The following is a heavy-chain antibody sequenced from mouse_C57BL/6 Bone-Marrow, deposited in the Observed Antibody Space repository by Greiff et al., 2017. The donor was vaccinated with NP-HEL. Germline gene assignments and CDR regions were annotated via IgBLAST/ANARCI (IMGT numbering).Heavy chain of an antibody. CDR1: GFTFSDYG. CDR2: ISSGSSTI. Sequence: DVMLVESGGGLVKPGGSLKLSCAASGFTFSDYGMHWVRQAPEKGLEWVAYISSGSSTIYYADTVKGRFTISRDNAKNTLCLQMTSLSAEDTAMYYCAVGNPYYFDDWGQGTTLTVSS. J-gene: IGHJ2*01. CDR3: AVGNPYYFDD. V-gene: IGHV5-17*01. D-gene: IGHD2-1*01.